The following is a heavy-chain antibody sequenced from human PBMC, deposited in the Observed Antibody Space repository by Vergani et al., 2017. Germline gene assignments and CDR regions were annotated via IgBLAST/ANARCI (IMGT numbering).Heavy chain of an antibody. CDR2: INTNTGNP. CDR3: ARGEYCRTTRCYEPEVLVD. Sequence: QVQLAQSGSELEKPGASVKVSCKTSGYTFTDYSMNWVRQAPGQGLEWMGWINTNTGNPTLAQGFTGRFVLSSDASVTTAYLQINSLKAEDTAVYYCARGEYCRTTRCYEPEVLVDWGQGTLVTVSS. V-gene: IGHV7-4-1*02. J-gene: IGHJ4*02. CDR1: GYTFTDYS. D-gene: IGHD2-2*01.